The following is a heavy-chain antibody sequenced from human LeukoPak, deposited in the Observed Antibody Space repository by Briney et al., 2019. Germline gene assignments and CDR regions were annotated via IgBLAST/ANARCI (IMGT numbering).Heavy chain of an antibody. V-gene: IGHV3-23*01. Sequence: GGSLRLSCAASGFTFTNYAMSWVRQAPGKVLGWVSVISGSGDSTYYADSVKGRFTISRDNFKNTLYLQMHRVRVDDTAVFYCAQDLGPNWFDPWGQGTLVTVSS. CDR2: ISGSGDST. D-gene: IGHD3-16*01. CDR1: GFTFTNYA. CDR3: AQDLGPNWFDP. J-gene: IGHJ5*02.